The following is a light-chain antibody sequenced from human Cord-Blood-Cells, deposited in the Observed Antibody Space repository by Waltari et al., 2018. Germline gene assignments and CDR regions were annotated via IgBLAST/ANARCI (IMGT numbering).Light chain of an antibody. J-gene: IGKJ2*03. CDR3: QQSYSTPYS. V-gene: IGKV1-39*01. CDR1: QSISSY. CDR2: AAS. Sequence: DIQMTQSPSSLSASVGDRVTITCRASQSISSYLNWYQQKPGKAPKLLIYAASSLQSGVPSRFSGSGSWTDFTLTISSLQPEDFATYYCQQSYSTPYSFSQGTKLEIK.